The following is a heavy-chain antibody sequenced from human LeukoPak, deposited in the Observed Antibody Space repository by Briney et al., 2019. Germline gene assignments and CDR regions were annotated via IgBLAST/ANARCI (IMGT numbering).Heavy chain of an antibody. D-gene: IGHD1-26*01. CDR2: ITSSSTYT. CDR1: GFSFSSYN. V-gene: IGHV3-21*01. J-gene: IGHJ6*03. CDR3: ARDPYSGTYGDTYYYYMDV. Sequence: PGGSLRLSCAASGFSFSSYNMNWVRQTPGKGLEWVSSITSSSTYTFYADSVKGRYTISRDNARNSLYLQMNSLRAEDTAVYYCARDPYSGTYGDTYYYYMDVWGKGTTVTISS.